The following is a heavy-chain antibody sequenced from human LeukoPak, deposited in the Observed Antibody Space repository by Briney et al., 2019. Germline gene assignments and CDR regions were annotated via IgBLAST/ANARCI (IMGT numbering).Heavy chain of an antibody. Sequence: PSETLSLTCAVSGYSISSDYYWGWIRQPPGKGLDWIGSIYHIGSTNYNPSLRSRVTISVDTSKHQFSLKLSSVTAADTAVYYCARVAPSGVVLRGNYYYFYYMDVWGKGTTVTVSS. V-gene: IGHV4-38-2*01. CDR2: IYHIGST. D-gene: IGHD2-15*01. J-gene: IGHJ6*03. CDR1: GYSISSDYY. CDR3: ARVAPSGVVLRGNYYYFYYMDV.